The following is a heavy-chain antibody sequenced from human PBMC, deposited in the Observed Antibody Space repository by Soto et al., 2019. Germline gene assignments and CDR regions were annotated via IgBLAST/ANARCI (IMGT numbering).Heavy chain of an antibody. CDR2: IYYSGST. J-gene: IGHJ5*02. Sequence: SETLSLTCTVSGGSISSSSYYWGWIRQPPGKGLEWIGSIYYSGSTYYNPSLKSRVTISVDTSKNQFSLKLSSVTAADTAVYYCARHGGLEYSDIVVVVAATPFDPWGQGTLVTVSS. D-gene: IGHD2-15*01. CDR1: GGSISSSSYY. CDR3: ARHGGLEYSDIVVVVAATPFDP. V-gene: IGHV4-39*01.